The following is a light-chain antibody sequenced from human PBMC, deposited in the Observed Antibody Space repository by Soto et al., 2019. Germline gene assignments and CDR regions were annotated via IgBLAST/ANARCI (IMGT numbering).Light chain of an antibody. V-gene: IGKV3-20*01. J-gene: IGKJ1*01. CDR3: QQYGSSPLT. CDR2: GAS. CDR1: QSVTSSY. Sequence: VLTQSQGTLSLSPGERATLSCRASQSVTSSYLAWYQQKPGQAPRLLIYGASSRATGIPDRFSGSGSGTVFTLTISRLEPEDFAVYYCQQYGSSPLTFGQGTKVEIK.